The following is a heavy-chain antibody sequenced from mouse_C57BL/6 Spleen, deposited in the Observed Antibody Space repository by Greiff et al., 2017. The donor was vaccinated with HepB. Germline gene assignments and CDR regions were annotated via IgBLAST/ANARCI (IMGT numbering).Heavy chain of an antibody. CDR2: ISDGGSYT. CDR3: ARDQGGDY. D-gene: IGHD3-2*02. J-gene: IGHJ4*01. V-gene: IGHV5-4*01. Sequence: EVKLMESGGGLVKPGGSLKLSCAASGFTFSSYAMSWVRQTPEKRLEWVATISDGGSYTYYPDNVKGRFTISRDNAKNNLYLQMSHLKSEDTAMYYCARDQGGDYWGQGTSVTVSS. CDR1: GFTFSSYA.